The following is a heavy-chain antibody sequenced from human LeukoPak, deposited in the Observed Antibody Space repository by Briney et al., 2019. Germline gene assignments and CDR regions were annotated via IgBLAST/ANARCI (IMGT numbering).Heavy chain of an antibody. J-gene: IGHJ6*02. CDR3: ARSSSWYTPFFGMDV. CDR1: GYSFTSYW. Sequence: GESLKISCKGSGYSFTSYWIGWVRQMPGKGLEWMGIIYPGDSDTRYSPSFQGQVTISADKSISTAYLQWSSLKASDTAMYYCARSSSWYTPFFGMDVWGQGTTVTVSS. CDR2: IYPGDSDT. D-gene: IGHD6-13*01. V-gene: IGHV5-51*01.